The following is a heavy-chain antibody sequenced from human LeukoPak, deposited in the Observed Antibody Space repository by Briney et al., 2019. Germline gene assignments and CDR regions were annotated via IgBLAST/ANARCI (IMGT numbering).Heavy chain of an antibody. CDR1: AYSISSGYC. CDR2: MFHSGNT. V-gene: IGHV4-38-2*02. Sequence: SETLSLTCTVSAYSISSGYCWGWIRQPPGMGLEWIGSMFHSGNTYYNPSLKSRVTISVDTSKNQFSLRLSSVTAADTAVYYCARWYYDSSGFDYWGQGTLVTVSS. CDR3: ARWYYDSSGFDY. J-gene: IGHJ4*02. D-gene: IGHD3-22*01.